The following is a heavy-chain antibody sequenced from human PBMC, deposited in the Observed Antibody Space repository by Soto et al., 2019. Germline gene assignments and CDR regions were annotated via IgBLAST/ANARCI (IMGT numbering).Heavy chain of an antibody. CDR3: AKGLRDYGDWGFDY. D-gene: IGHD4-17*01. CDR2: ISGSGGST. Sequence: EVQLLESGGGLVQPGGSLRLSCAASGFTFSSYAMSWVRQAPGKGLEWVSAISGSGGSTYYADSVKGRFTISRDNSKNTRYLQMISLRAEDTAVYYCAKGLRDYGDWGFDYWGQGTLVTVSS. J-gene: IGHJ4*02. CDR1: GFTFSSYA. V-gene: IGHV3-23*01.